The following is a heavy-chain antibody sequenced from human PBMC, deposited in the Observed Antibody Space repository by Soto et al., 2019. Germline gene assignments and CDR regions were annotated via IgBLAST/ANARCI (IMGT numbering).Heavy chain of an antibody. CDR2: IYYSGST. D-gene: IGHD1-1*01. V-gene: IGHV4-39*01. CDR1: GGSISSSSYY. CDR3: ARHVRTERGMDV. J-gene: IGHJ6*02. Sequence: KTSETLSLTCTVSGGSISSSSYYWGWIRQPPGKGLEWIGSIYYSGSTYYNPSLKSRVTISVDTSKNQFSLKLSSVTAADTAVYYCARHVRTERGMDVWGQGTTVTVSS.